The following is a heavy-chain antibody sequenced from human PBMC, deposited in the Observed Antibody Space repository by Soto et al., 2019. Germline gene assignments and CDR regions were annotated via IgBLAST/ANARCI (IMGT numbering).Heavy chain of an antibody. Sequence: NPSETLSLTCAVSGGSISSSNWWSWVRQPPGKGLEWIGEIYHSGSTNYNPSLKSRVTISVDKSKNQFSLKLSSVTAADTAVYYCARERFNYDFWSRPIIYGMDVWGQGTTVTVSS. J-gene: IGHJ6*02. CDR3: ARERFNYDFWSRPIIYGMDV. CDR2: IYHSGST. CDR1: GGSISSSNW. V-gene: IGHV4-4*02. D-gene: IGHD3-3*01.